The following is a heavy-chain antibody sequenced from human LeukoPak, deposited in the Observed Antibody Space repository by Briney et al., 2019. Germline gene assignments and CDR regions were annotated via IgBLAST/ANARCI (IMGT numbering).Heavy chain of an antibody. CDR1: GGSISSYY. V-gene: IGHV4-59*01. CDR3: ARSSDFWSGYFY. D-gene: IGHD3-3*01. Sequence: SETLSLTCTVSGGSISSYYWSWIRQPPGKGLEWIGYIYYSGSTNSNPSLKSRVTISVDTSKNQFSLKLSSVTAADTAVYYCARSSDFWSGYFYWGQGTLVTVSS. CDR2: IYYSGST. J-gene: IGHJ4*02.